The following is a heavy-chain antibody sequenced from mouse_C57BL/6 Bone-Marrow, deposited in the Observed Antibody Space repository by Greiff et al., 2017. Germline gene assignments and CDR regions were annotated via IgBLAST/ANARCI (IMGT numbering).Heavy chain of an antibody. CDR3: AHLITTKDY. V-gene: IGHV1-82*01. D-gene: IGHD1-2*01. J-gene: IGHJ2*01. Sequence: QVQLQQSGPELVKPGASVKISCKASGYAFSSSWMNWVKQRPGKGLEWIGRIYPGDGDTNYNGKFKGKATLTADKSSSTAYMQLSSLTSEDSAVYFCAHLITTKDYWGQGTTLTVSS. CDR1: GYAFSSSW. CDR2: IYPGDGDT.